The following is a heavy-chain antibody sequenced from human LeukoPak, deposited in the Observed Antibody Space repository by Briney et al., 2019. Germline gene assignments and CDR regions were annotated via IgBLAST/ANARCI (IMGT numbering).Heavy chain of an antibody. J-gene: IGHJ4*02. CDR1: GFTFTSYS. CDR3: ARENGYSGP. CDR2: ISSSSSYI. V-gene: IGHV3-21*01. Sequence: GGCLRLSCAASGFTFTSYSTNWVRQAPGEGLGWVSSISSSSSYIYYADSVKGRFTISRDNDKKSLYLQMKSLRAEDTAVYYCARENGYSGPWGQGTVVTVSS. D-gene: IGHD5-12*01.